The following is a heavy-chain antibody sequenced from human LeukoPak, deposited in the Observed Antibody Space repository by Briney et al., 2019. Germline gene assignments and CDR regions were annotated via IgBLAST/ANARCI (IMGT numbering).Heavy chain of an antibody. CDR2: INHSGST. CDR3: ARGQWLAPFDY. D-gene: IGHD6-19*01. Sequence: SETLSLTCAVYGGSFSGYYWSWIRQPPGKGLEWIGEINHSGSTNYNPSLKSRVTISVDTSKNQFSLKLSSVTAADTAVYYCARGQWLAPFDYWGPGTLVTVSS. J-gene: IGHJ4*02. V-gene: IGHV4-34*01. CDR1: GGSFSGYY.